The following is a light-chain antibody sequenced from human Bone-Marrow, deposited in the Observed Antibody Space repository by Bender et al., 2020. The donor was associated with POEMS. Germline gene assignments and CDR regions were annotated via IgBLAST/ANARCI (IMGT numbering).Light chain of an antibody. CDR2: SDN. Sequence: QSVLTQPPSASGTPGQRVTISCSGSNSNIGTNAVNWYQQFPGTAPKLLIYSDNQRPSGVPDRFYAFKSGTSASLAVSGLRSEDRAYYYCEAWEADLSGGVCGGGTKLTVL. J-gene: IGLJ3*02. CDR1: NSNIGTNA. CDR3: EAWEADLSGGV. V-gene: IGLV1-44*01.